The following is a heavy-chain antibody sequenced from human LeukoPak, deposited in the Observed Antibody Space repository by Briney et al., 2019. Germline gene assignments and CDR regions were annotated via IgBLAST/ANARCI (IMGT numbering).Heavy chain of an antibody. J-gene: IGHJ4*02. CDR1: GYSFTGHY. D-gene: IGHD2-15*01. CDR2: INPKSGGT. CDR3: AKDVVVVAATRFASWSFDY. Sequence: ASVKASCKASGYSFTGHYMHWVRQAPGQGLEWMGWINPKSGGTNYAQKFQGRVTMTRDTSSTTAYMEMISLTSDDTAVYYCAKDVVVVAATRFASWSFDYWGQGTLVTVSS. V-gene: IGHV1-2*02.